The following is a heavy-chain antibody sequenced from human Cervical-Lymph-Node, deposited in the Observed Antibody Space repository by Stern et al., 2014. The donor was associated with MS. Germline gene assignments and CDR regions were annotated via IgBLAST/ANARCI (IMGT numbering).Heavy chain of an antibody. J-gene: IGHJ4*02. CDR2: VYYSGAT. Sequence: QLQLQESGPGLVKPSETLSLTCAVSGDSISSYTHYLAWIRQPPGKGLEWIGSVYYSGATYYNPSLKSPVTISADTSNNHFSLGLNSVTAADTAVYYCAKHACTGAACPFDLWGQGTLVTVSS. CDR3: AKHACTGAACPFDL. CDR1: GDSISSYTHY. D-gene: IGHD2-8*02. V-gene: IGHV4-39*01.